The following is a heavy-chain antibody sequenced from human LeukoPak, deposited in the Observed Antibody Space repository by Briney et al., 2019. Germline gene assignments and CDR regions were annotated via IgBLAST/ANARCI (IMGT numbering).Heavy chain of an antibody. CDR2: IYYSGST. CDR1: GGSISSYY. D-gene: IGHD6-19*01. V-gene: IGHV4-59*01. Sequence: TSETLSLTCTVSGGSISSYYWSWIRQPPGKGLEWIGYIYYSGSTNYNPSLKSRVTISVDTSKNQFSLKLSSVTAADTAVYYCARDRASYSSGRFDAFDIWGQGTMVTVSS. CDR3: ARDRASYSSGRFDAFDI. J-gene: IGHJ3*02.